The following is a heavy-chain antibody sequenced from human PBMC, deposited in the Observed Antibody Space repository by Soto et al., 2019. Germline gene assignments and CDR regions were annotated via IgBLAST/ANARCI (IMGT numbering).Heavy chain of an antibody. CDR2: IIPIFGTA. J-gene: IGHJ6*02. CDR3: ASHSGSSPEGRYYYNMDA. CDR1: GGTFSSYA. D-gene: IGHD1-26*01. V-gene: IGHV1-69*12. Sequence: QVQLVQSGAEVKKPGSSVKVSCKASGGTFSSYAISWVRQAPGQGLEWMGGIIPIFGTADYAQKFQGRVTMTADESTSTAYMELSSLRSEDTAVYYCASHSGSSPEGRYYYNMDAWGQGTTVTVSS.